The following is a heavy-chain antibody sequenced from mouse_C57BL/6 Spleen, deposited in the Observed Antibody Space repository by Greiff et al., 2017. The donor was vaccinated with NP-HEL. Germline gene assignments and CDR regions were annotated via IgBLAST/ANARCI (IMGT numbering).Heavy chain of an antibody. V-gene: IGHV1-64*01. CDR3: AREHYAMDY. Sequence: VKLQQSGAELVKPGASVKLSCKASGYTFTSYWMHWVKQRPGQGLEWIGMIHPNSGSTNYNEKFKSKATLTVDKSSSTAYMQLSSLTSEDSAVYYCAREHYAMDYWGQGTSVTVSS. J-gene: IGHJ4*01. CDR2: IHPNSGST. CDR1: GYTFTSYW.